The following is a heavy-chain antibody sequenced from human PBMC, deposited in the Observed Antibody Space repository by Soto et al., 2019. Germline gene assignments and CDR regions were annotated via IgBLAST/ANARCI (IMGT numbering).Heavy chain of an antibody. J-gene: IGHJ6*02. Sequence: ALVKVACKASGYSFTDYHVRWVRQATGQGLEWLGRINPKSGGTSTAQKFQGWVTMTTDTSISTASMELTRLTSDDTAIYYCARGDSTDCSNGVCSFFYNHDMDVWGQGTTVTVSS. CDR1: GYSFTDYH. V-gene: IGHV1-2*04. CDR3: ARGDSTDCSNGVCSFFYNHDMDV. D-gene: IGHD2-8*01. CDR2: INPKSGGT.